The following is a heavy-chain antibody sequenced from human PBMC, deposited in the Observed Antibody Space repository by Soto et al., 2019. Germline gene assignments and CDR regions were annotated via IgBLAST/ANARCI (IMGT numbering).Heavy chain of an antibody. CDR2: IYYSGST. CDR1: GGSISSGDYY. V-gene: IGHV4-30-4*01. J-gene: IGHJ4*02. Sequence: QVQLQESGPGLVKPSQTLSLTCTVSGGSISSGDYYWSWIRQPPGKGLEWIGYIYYSGSTYYNPSLKSRGTISVDTSKNQFSLKLSSVTAADTAVYYCARDGYCTNGVCYTVFDYWGQGTLVTVSS. D-gene: IGHD2-8*01. CDR3: ARDGYCTNGVCYTVFDY.